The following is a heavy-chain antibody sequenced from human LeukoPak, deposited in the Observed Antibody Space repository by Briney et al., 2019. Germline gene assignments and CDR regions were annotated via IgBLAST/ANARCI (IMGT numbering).Heavy chain of an antibody. CDR1: GDSISRSDSY. D-gene: IGHD3-22*01. Sequence: PSETLSLTCSVSGDSISRSDSYWDWIRQPPGKGLEWIGTIYYSGRTYYSPSLNSRVTMSVDTSSNQFSLNLRSVTAADTAVYYCARRRYYDGSGYLGWGQGTLLSVSS. CDR3: ARRRYYDGSGYLG. V-gene: IGHV4-39*01. J-gene: IGHJ1*01. CDR2: IYYSGRT.